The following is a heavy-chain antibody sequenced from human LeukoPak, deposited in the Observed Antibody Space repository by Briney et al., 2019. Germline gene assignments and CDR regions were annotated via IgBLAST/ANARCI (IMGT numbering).Heavy chain of an antibody. D-gene: IGHD1-1*01. Sequence: PSETLSLTCTVSGGSISSSSYYWSWIRQPAGKGLEWIGRIYTSGSTNYNPSLKSRVTMSVDTSKNQFSLKLSSVTAADTAVYYCAKVGTVWYFDLWGRGTLVTVSS. CDR1: GGSISSSSYY. V-gene: IGHV4-61*02. CDR3: AKVGTVWYFDL. J-gene: IGHJ2*01. CDR2: IYTSGST.